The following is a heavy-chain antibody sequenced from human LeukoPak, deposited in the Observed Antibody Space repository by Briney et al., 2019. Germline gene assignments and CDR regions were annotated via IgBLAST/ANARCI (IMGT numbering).Heavy chain of an antibody. J-gene: IGHJ4*02. CDR3: ARDLGRYCSGGSCYSSHTDY. V-gene: IGHV1-2*02. D-gene: IGHD2-15*01. CDR2: INPNSGGT. CDR1: GYTFTSYG. Sequence: ASVKVSCKASGYTFTSYGISWVRQAPGQGLEWMGWINPNSGGTNYAQKFQGRVTMTRDTSISTAYMELSRLRSDDTAVYYCARDLGRYCSGGSCYSSHTDYWGQGTLVTVSS.